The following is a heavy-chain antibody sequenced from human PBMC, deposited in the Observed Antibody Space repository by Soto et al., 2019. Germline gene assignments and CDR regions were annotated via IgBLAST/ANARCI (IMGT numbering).Heavy chain of an antibody. CDR1: GFTFSSYG. CDR3: AKDQAVIIPYYYYGMDV. V-gene: IGHV3-30*18. J-gene: IGHJ6*02. Sequence: GGSLRLSCAASGFTFSSYGMHWVRQAPGKGLEWVAVISYDGSNKYYADSVKGRFTISRDNSKNTLYLQMNSLRAEDTAVYYCAKDQAVIIPYYYYGMDVWGQGTTVTVSS. CDR2: ISYDGSNK. D-gene: IGHD3-3*01.